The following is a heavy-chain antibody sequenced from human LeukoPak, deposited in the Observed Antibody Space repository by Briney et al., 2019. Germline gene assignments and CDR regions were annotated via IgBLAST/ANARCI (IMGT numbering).Heavy chain of an antibody. D-gene: IGHD1-1*01. CDR2: IYYSGST. CDR1: GGSITSYY. CDR3: ARELPSPNDHHYFDY. Sequence: PSETLSLACTVSGGSITSYYWTWIRQPPGKGLEWIGSIYYSGSTNYNPSLKSRVTISVDTSKNQFSLKLSSVTAADTALYYCARELPSPNDHHYFDYWGQGTLVTVSS. V-gene: IGHV4-59*01. J-gene: IGHJ4*02.